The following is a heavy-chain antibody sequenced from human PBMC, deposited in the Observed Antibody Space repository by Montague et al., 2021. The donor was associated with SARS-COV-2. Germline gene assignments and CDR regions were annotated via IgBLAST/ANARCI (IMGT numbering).Heavy chain of an antibody. Sequence: TLSLTCTVSGGSISSGGYYWSWIRQHPGKGLEWIGYIYYSGSTYYNPSLKGRVTISVDTSKNQFSLKLSSVTAADTAVYYCARSPEPMIVLVITSLNWYFDLWGRGTLVTVSS. D-gene: IGHD3-22*01. J-gene: IGHJ2*01. CDR2: IYYSGST. V-gene: IGHV4-31*03. CDR1: GGSISSGGYY. CDR3: ARSPEPMIVLVITSLNWYFDL.